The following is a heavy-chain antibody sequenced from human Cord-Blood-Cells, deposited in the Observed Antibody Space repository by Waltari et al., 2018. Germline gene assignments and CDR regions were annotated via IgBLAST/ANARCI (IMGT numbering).Heavy chain of an antibody. J-gene: IGHJ3*02. V-gene: IGHV3-73*02. CDR3: TRHLAGDAFDI. CDR1: GLPFRGSP. D-gene: IGHD2-15*01. Sequence: EVQLVEYGGGLAQPGGYLKLSWQASGLPFRGSPMPLLRQASGKGLEWVGRIRSKANSYATAYAASVKGRFTISRDDSKNTAYLQMNSLKTEDTAVYYCTRHLAGDAFDIWGQGTMVTVSS. CDR2: IRSKANSYAT.